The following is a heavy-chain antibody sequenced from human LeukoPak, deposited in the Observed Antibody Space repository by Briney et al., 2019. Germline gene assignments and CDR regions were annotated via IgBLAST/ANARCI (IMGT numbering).Heavy chain of an antibody. D-gene: IGHD2-2*01. Sequence: GGSLRLSCAASGFTFSSYAMHWARQAPGKGLEWVAAISNDGDNKYYVDSLKGRFTVSRDNSIDTLYLQMNSLRADDTAVYYFASDAMSAPGDYWGQGTLLTVSS. V-gene: IGHV3-30-3*01. CDR3: ASDAMSAPGDY. J-gene: IGHJ4*02. CDR1: GFTFSSYA. CDR2: ISNDGDNK.